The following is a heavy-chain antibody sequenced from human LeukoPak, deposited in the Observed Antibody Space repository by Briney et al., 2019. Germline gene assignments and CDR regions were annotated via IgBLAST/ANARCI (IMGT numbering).Heavy chain of an antibody. CDR2: IRTTAEGAKYA. J-gene: IGHJ4*02. V-gene: IGHV3-48*02. Sequence: GGSLRLSCATSGFSFTDYPMNWVRQAPGKGLEWISNIRTTAEGAKYAYYADSVKGRVTISRDDGKNTLYLHMNSLRDDDTSVYYCATGIRYAFDYWGQGILVTVSS. CDR3: ATGIRYAFDY. CDR1: GFSFTDYP. D-gene: IGHD3-9*01.